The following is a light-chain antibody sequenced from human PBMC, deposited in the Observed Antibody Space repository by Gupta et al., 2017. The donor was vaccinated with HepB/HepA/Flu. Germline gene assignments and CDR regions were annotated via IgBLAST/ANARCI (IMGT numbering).Light chain of an antibody. CDR2: DVS. V-gene: IGLV2-14*01. CDR1: HSDVGGYTY. J-gene: IGLJ2*01. CDR3: SSYTSSSNLVV. Sequence: QSALTQPASVSGSPGPSITISCTGPHSDVGGYTYVSWYQQHPGKAPKLMIYDVSSRPSGGSNRFSGSKNGNTASLTISGLQAEDGADYYCSSYTSSSNLVVFGGGTKLTVL.